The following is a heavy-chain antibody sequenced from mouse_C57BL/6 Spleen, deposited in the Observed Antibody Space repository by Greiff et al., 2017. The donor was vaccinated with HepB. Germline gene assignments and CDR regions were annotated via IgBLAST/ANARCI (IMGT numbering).Heavy chain of an antibody. V-gene: IGHV1-52*01. CDR3: AREGPDGYYRGGAMDY. J-gene: IGHJ4*01. CDR1: GYTFTSYW. D-gene: IGHD2-3*01. Sequence: QVQLQQPGAELVRPGSSVKLSCKASGYTFTSYWMHWVKQRPIQGLEWIGNIDPSDSETHYNQKFKDKATLTIDKSSSTAYMQLSSLTSEDSAVYYCAREGPDGYYRGGAMDYWGQGTSVTVSS. CDR2: IDPSDSET.